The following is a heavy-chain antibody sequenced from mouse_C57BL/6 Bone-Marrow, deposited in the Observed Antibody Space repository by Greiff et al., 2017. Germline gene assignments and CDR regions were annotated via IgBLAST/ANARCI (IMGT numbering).Heavy chain of an antibody. J-gene: IGHJ3*01. CDR2: INPSNGGT. V-gene: IGHV1-53*01. CDR3: ARSLCPRYDYDAD. Sequence: VQLQQPGTELVKPGASVKLSCKASGYTFTSYWMHWVKQRPGQGLEWIGNINPSNGGTNYNEKFKSKATLTVDKSSSTAYMQLRSLTSEDSAVYDCARSLCPRYDYDADWGPGTLVTVSA. D-gene: IGHD2-4*01. CDR1: GYTFTSYW.